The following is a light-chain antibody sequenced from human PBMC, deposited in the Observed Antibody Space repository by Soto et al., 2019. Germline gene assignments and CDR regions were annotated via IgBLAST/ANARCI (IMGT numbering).Light chain of an antibody. CDR1: QSARIS. J-gene: IGKJ5*01. CDR2: DVS. Sequence: ETVMTQSPATLSVSPGERATLSCRASQSARISLGWYQQKPGQAPRLLIYDVSTRANGIPDRFSGSGSGTEITLTVSSLQSEDFALYYCQQYNNWPRVTFGQGTRLEIK. V-gene: IGKV3-15*01. CDR3: QQYNNWPRVT.